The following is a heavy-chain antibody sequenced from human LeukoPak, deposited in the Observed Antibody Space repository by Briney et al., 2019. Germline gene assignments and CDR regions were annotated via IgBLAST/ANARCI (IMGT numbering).Heavy chain of an antibody. CDR2: IIPIFATA. J-gene: IGHJ5*02. V-gene: IGHV1-69*01. CDR3: ARESITMVRGVITRNWFDP. D-gene: IGHD3-10*01. CDR1: GGTFSSYA. Sequence: GSSVKVSCTASGGTFSSYAISWVRQAPGQGLEWMGGIIPIFATANYAQKFQGRVTITADESTSTAYMELNSLRSEDTAVYYCARESITMVRGVITRNWFDPWGQGTLVTVSS.